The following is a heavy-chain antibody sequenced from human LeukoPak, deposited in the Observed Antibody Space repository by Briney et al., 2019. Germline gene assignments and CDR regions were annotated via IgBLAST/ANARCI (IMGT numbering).Heavy chain of an antibody. Sequence: GRSLRLSCAASGFTFSSYAIHWVRQAPGKGLEWVAVISYDGSNKYYADSVKGRFTISRDNSKNTLYLQMNSLRAEDTAVYYCARGQGIGYYYDSSGIGYFDYWGQGTLVTVSS. CDR1: GFTFSSYA. CDR3: ARGQGIGYYYDSSGIGYFDY. V-gene: IGHV3-30-3*01. D-gene: IGHD3-22*01. CDR2: ISYDGSNK. J-gene: IGHJ4*02.